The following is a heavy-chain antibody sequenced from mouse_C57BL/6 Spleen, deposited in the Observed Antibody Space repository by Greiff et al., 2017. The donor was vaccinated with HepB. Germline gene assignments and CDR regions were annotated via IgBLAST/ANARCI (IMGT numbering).Heavy chain of an antibody. V-gene: IGHV1-85*01. Sequence: QVHVKQSGPELVKPGASVKLSCKASGYTFTSYDINWVKQRPGQGLEWIGWIYPRDGSTKYNEKFKGKATLTVDTSSSTAYMELHSLTSEGSAVYFCARNYEGFAYWGQGTLVTVSA. CDR3: ARNYEGFAY. CDR1: GYTFTSYD. CDR2: IYPRDGST. D-gene: IGHD1-1*01. J-gene: IGHJ3*01.